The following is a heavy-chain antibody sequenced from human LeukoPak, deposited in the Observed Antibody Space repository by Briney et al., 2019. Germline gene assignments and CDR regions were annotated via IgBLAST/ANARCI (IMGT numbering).Heavy chain of an antibody. J-gene: IGHJ4*02. D-gene: IGHD5-24*01. CDR1: GFTFSSCG. CDR2: ISTSSTYM. V-gene: IGHV3-21*06. Sequence: GGSLRLSCAASGFTFSSCGMNWVRQAPGKGLEWVSSISTSSTYMSYTDSVKGRFTISRDNAKNSLYLQMNSLRAEDTDVYYCARSLGGGVEMATVRLFDYWGQGTLVTVSS. CDR3: ARSLGGGVEMATVRLFDY.